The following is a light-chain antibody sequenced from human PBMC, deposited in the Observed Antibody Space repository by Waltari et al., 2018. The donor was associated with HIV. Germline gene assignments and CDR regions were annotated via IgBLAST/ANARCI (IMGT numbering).Light chain of an antibody. CDR2: GAS. J-gene: IGKJ4*01. CDR3: QQYNKWPLT. CDR1: QSGSSN. Sequence: EIVMMPSPATLSVSPGERATISCMARQSGSSNLAWYQQKPGQAPRLLIYGASSRATGIPARFSGSGSGTEFTLTISSLQSEDFGGYYCQQYNKWPLTFGGGTKVEIK. V-gene: IGKV3D-15*01.